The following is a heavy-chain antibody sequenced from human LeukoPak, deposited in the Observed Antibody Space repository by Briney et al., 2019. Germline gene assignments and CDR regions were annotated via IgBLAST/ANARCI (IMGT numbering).Heavy chain of an antibody. D-gene: IGHD4-23*01. CDR3: ASRPFETTVVPWDFY. Sequence: GESLKISCKGSGYSFTSYWIRWVRQMPGKGLEWMGIIYPGDSDTRYSPSFQGQVTISADRSINTAYLQWSSLTASDTAMYYCASRPFETTVVPWDFYWGQGTQVTVSS. V-gene: IGHV5-51*01. CDR1: GYSFTSYW. CDR2: IYPGDSDT. J-gene: IGHJ4*02.